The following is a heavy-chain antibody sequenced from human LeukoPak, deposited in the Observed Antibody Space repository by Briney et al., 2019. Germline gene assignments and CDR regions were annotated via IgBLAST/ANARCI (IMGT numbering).Heavy chain of an antibody. V-gene: IGHV3-23*01. CDR3: ATVVVIAAVPRGYFNY. D-gene: IGHD2-15*01. CDR2: ISANGDTT. Sequence: GGPLRLSCAASGLTFSNYVMAWVRQAQGKGRDWASIISANGDTTYYADSVKGRFTISRDNSQNTLFLLLNSLRADDTAMYYCATVVVIAAVPRGYFNYWGQGTLVTVSA. CDR1: GLTFSNYV. J-gene: IGHJ4*02.